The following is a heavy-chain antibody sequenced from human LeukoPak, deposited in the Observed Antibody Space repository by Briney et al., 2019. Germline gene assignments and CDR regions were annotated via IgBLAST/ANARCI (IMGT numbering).Heavy chain of an antibody. V-gene: IGHV3-11*06. CDR2: ISSGTINHS. CDR1: GFIFGDYY. D-gene: IGHD5-18*01. Sequence: GGSLRLSCKASGFIFGDYYMNWIRQAPGKGLECLSYISSGTINHSNYADSVKGRFTISRDNSKNTLYLQMNSLRAEDTAVYYCAKDGGYSYGYYFDYWGQGTLVTVSS. J-gene: IGHJ4*02. CDR3: AKDGGYSYGYYFDY.